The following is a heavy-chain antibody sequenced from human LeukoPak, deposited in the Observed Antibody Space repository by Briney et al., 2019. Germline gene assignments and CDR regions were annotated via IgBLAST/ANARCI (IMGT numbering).Heavy chain of an antibody. CDR2: ISGSGGST. CDR3: ASPRSGQSFDI. CDR1: GFTFRTYA. V-gene: IGHV3-23*01. Sequence: PGGSLRLSCAVSGFTFRTYAMSWVRQAPGKGLEWVSVISGSGGSTYYADSVKGRFTISRDNSKNTLYLQMNSLRAEDTAVYYCASPRSGQSFDIWGRGTMVTVSS. J-gene: IGHJ3*02. D-gene: IGHD6-19*01.